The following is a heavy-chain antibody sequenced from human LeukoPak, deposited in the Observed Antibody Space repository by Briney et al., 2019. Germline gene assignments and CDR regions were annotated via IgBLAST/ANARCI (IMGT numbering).Heavy chain of an antibody. CDR1: GGSFGGYY. Sequence: PSETLSLTCAVYGGSFGGYYWSWIRQPPGKGLEWIGEINHSGSTNYNPSLKSRVTISVDTSKNQFSLKLSSVTAADTAVYYCARDYYDSSGYYFFDPWGQGTLVTVSS. V-gene: IGHV4-34*01. J-gene: IGHJ5*02. CDR3: ARDYYDSSGYYFFDP. CDR2: INHSGST. D-gene: IGHD3-22*01.